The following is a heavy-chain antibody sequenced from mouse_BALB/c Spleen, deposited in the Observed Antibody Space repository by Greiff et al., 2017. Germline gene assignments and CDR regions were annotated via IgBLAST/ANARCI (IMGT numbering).Heavy chain of an antibody. J-gene: IGHJ2*01. Sequence: VQLQQSGAELAKPGASVKMSCKASGYTFTSYWMHWVKQRPGQGLEWIGYINPSTGYTEYNQKFKNKATLTADKSSSTAYMQLSSLTSEDSAVYYGTRGDGYYEFDYWGQGTTLTVSS. V-gene: IGHV1-7*01. CDR1: GYTFTSYW. CDR3: TRGDGYYEFDY. D-gene: IGHD2-3*01. CDR2: INPSTGYT.